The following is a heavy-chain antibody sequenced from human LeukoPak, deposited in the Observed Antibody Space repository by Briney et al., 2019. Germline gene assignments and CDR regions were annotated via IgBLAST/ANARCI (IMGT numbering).Heavy chain of an antibody. D-gene: IGHD5-12*01. CDR3: AGLSGYDPYYFAY. CDR1: GYSFTGYY. V-gene: IGHV1-2*02. CDR2: INPNSGGT. Sequence: AAVKVSCMASGYSFTGYYMHWLRQAPRQGLEWMGCINPNSGGTDYAQKFQGGVTMTRDTSISTAYMELSRLTSDDTAVYYCAGLSGYDPYYFAYWSQGSLVAVS. J-gene: IGHJ4*02.